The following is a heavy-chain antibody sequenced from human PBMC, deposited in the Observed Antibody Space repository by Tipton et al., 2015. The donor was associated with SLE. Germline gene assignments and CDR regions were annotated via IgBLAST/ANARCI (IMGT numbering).Heavy chain of an antibody. CDR1: GGSLSIGYYY. J-gene: IGHJ4*02. CDR2: IYYSGST. CDR3: ARGGSGWYTY. V-gene: IGHV4-61*10. Sequence: TLSLTCSVSGGSLSIGYYYWSWIRQPAGKGLGWIGYIYYSGSTNYNPSLKSRVTISVDISKNQFSLNLSSATAADTAVYYCARGGSGWYTYWSQGTLVTVSS. D-gene: IGHD6-19*01.